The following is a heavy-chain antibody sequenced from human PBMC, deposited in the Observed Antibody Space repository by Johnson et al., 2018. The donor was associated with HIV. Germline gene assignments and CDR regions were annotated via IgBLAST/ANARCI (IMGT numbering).Heavy chain of an antibody. Sequence: QVQLVESGGGVVQPGRSLRLSCAASGFTFSSYAMHWVRQAPGKGLEWVAVISFDGSDKYYADSVKGRFTISRDNSKSTLYLQMNSLRPEDTAVYYCAKERRAPRAFDIWGQGTMLTVSS. CDR1: GFTFSSYA. CDR2: ISFDGSDK. V-gene: IGHV3-30*18. J-gene: IGHJ3*02. CDR3: AKERRAPRAFDI.